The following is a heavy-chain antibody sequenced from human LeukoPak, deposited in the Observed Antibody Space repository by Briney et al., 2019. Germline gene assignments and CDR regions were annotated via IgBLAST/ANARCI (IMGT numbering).Heavy chain of an antibody. CDR3: ARLRVFLEWPCFDY. V-gene: IGHV3-7*01. J-gene: IGHJ4*02. CDR1: GFTFSSYW. Sequence: PGGSLRLSCAASGFTFSSYWMSWVRQAPGKGLEWVANIKQDGSEKYYVDSVKGRFTISRDNAKNSLYLQMNSLRAEDTAVYYCARLRVFLEWPCFDYWGQGTLVTVSS. CDR2: IKQDGSEK. D-gene: IGHD3-3*01.